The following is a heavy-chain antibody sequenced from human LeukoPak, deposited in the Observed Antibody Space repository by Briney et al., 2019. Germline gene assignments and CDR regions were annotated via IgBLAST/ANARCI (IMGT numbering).Heavy chain of an antibody. D-gene: IGHD3-10*01. V-gene: IGHV3-23*01. J-gene: IGHJ4*02. CDR3: ARSHRVITMVRGVIPVYFDY. CDR1: GFTFSTYA. CDR2: VSSSGGST. Sequence: GGSLRLSCAASGFTFSTYAMSWVRQAPGKGLEWVSAVSSSGGSTYYADSVKGRLTISRDNSKNTLYLQMNSLRAEDTAVYYCARSHRVITMVRGVIPVYFDYWGQGTLVTVSS.